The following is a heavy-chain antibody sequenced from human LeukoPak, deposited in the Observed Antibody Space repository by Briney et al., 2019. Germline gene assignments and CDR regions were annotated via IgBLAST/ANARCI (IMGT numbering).Heavy chain of an antibody. V-gene: IGHV4-59*12. CDR2: IYYSGST. CDR1: GGSISSYY. J-gene: IGHJ6*02. D-gene: IGHD3-3*01. CDR3: ARNSDSWSGQNYYTIDV. Sequence: SETLSLTCTVSGGSISSYYWSWIRRPPGKGLEWIGYIYYSGSTDYNPSLKSRVTISLDTSKNKFSLKLSSVTAADTAVYYCARNSDSWSGQNYYTIDVWGQGTTVTVSS.